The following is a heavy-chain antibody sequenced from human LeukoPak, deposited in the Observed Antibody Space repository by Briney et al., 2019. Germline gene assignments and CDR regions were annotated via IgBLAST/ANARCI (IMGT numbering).Heavy chain of an antibody. J-gene: IGHJ4*02. CDR3: AREGLHYYDSSGYHSFLSY. CDR2: IIPIFGTA. CDR1: GGTFSSYA. Sequence: GASVKVSCKASGGTFSSYAISWVRQAPGQGLEWMGGIIPIFGTANYAQKFQGRVTITADESTSTAYMELSSLRSEDTAVYYCAREGLHYYDSSGYHSFLSYWGQGTLVTVSS. D-gene: IGHD3-22*01. V-gene: IGHV1-69*13.